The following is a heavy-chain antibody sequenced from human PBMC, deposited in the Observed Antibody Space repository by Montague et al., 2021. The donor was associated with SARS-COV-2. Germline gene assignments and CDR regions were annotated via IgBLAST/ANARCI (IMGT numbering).Heavy chain of an antibody. CDR3: ARNQGGYSYNDY. V-gene: IGHV3-30-3*01. Sequence: SLRLSCAASGFTFTSYAMHWVRQAPGKGLEWVAVISFDGTNKYYTDSVKGRFTISRDNSKNTLYLQMHSVRPEDTAVYYRARNQGGYSYNDYWGQGTLVTVSS. CDR1: GFTFTSYA. J-gene: IGHJ4*02. D-gene: IGHD5-18*01. CDR2: ISFDGTNK.